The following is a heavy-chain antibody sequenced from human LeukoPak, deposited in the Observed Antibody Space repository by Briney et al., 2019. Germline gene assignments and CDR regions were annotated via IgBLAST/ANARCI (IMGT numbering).Heavy chain of an antibody. J-gene: IGHJ4*02. V-gene: IGHV1-46*01. Sequence: ASVKVSCKASGYTFTSYYMHWVRQAPGQGLEWMGIINPCGGSTSYSQKFQGRLTMTRDTSTSTVYMELSSLRSEDTAVYYCARSDYGDYEAGYSFDYWGQGTLVTVSS. CDR3: ARSDYGDYEAGYSFDY. CDR1: GYTFTSYY. D-gene: IGHD4-17*01. CDR2: INPCGGST.